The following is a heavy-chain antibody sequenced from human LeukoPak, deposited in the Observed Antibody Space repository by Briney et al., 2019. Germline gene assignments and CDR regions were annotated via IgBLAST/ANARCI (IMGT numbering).Heavy chain of an antibody. CDR2: ISYDGSNK. D-gene: IGHD6-19*01. CDR3: ARIVAGNSFDY. Sequence: GGSLRLSCAASGFTFSSYAMHWVRQAPGKGLEWVAVISYDGSNKYYADSVKGRFTISRDNSKNTLCLQMNSLRAEDTAVYYCARIVAGNSFDYWGQGTLVTVSS. CDR1: GFTFSSYA. J-gene: IGHJ4*02. V-gene: IGHV3-30-3*01.